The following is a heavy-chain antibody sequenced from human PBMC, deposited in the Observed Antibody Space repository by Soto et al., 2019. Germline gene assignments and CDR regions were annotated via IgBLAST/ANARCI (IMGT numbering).Heavy chain of an antibody. CDR1: GYSISSGYY. D-gene: IGHD3-10*01. CDR3: ATGEWIPQYYFDY. CDR2: IYHSGST. V-gene: IGHV4-38-2*01. J-gene: IGHJ4*02. Sequence: SEPLSLTCAVSGYSISSGYYWGWIRQPPGKGLEWIGSIYHSGSTYYNPSLKSRVTISVDTSKNQFSLKLSSVTAADTAVYYWATGEWIPQYYFDYWGQGTLVTVYS.